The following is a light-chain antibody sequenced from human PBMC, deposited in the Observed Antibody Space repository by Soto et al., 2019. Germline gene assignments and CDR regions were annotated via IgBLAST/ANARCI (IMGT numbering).Light chain of an antibody. CDR1: SGDIGTYNL. Sequence: QSVLTQPASLSGSPGQSIAISCTGTSGDIGTYNLVSWYQQHPGKAPKLMISEVNKRPSGVSDRFSGSKSGDTASLTISGLRTEDEADYYCCSFAXSGTGVFGTGTKVTVL. CDR2: EVN. CDR3: CSFAXSGTGV. J-gene: IGLJ1*01. V-gene: IGLV2-23*02.